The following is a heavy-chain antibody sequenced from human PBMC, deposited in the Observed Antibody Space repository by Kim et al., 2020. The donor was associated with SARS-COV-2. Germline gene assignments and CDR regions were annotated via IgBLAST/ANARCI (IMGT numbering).Heavy chain of an antibody. D-gene: IGHD6-13*01. CDR2: IWYDGSNK. CDR3: ARESLDGIAAAGNGAFFY. J-gene: IGHJ4*02. Sequence: GGSLRLSCAASGFTFSSYGMHWVRQAPGKGLEWVAVIWYDGSNKYYADSVKGRFTISRDNSKNTLYLQMNSLRAEDTAVYYCARESLDGIAAAGNGAFFYWGQGTLVTVSS. CDR1: GFTFSSYG. V-gene: IGHV3-33*01.